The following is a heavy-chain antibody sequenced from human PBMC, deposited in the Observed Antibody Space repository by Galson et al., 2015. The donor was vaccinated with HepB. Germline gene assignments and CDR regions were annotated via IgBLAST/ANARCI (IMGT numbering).Heavy chain of an antibody. Sequence: PALVKPTQTLTLTCTFSGFSLSTSGMRVSWIRQPPGKALEWLARIDWDDDKVYSTSLKTRLTISEDTSKNQVVLTMTNMDPVDTATYYCARGTPSLSFDYWGQGTLVTVSS. CDR2: IDWDDDK. J-gene: IGHJ4*02. CDR1: GFSLSTSGMR. V-gene: IGHV2-70*04. CDR3: ARGTPSLSFDY.